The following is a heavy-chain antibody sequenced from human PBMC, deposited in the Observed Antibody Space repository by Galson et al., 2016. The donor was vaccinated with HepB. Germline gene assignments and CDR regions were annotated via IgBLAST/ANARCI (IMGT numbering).Heavy chain of an antibody. D-gene: IGHD3-10*01. CDR1: GYTFTSYG. Sequence: SVKVSCKASGYTFTSYGINWVRQAPGQGPEWMGRINTYTGNTNYPQKFQGRVTMTTDTSTSTAYMDLRSLRPDDTAVYYCARDRAYGGLMFDSWGQGTLVTVSS. V-gene: IGHV1-18*01. CDR3: ARDRAYGGLMFDS. CDR2: INTYTGNT. J-gene: IGHJ4*02.